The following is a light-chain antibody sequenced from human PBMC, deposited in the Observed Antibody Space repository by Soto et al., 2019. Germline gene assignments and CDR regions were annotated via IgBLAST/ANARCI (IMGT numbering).Light chain of an antibody. CDR2: KTS. V-gene: IGKV1-5*03. J-gene: IGKJ1*01. Sequence: DIQMTQSPSTLSASVGDRGTITCRASQSISSWLAWYKQKPGNAPTILIYKTSSLESGVPSKSSGSGSGTEFTLTISSLQPDDLATYYCQRYNSWPTFGQGTKVEIK. CDR3: QRYNSWPT. CDR1: QSISSW.